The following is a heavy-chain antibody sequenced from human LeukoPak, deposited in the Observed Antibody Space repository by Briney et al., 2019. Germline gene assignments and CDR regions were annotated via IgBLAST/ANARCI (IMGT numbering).Heavy chain of an antibody. CDR2: MSERGGST. CDR3: AKRGVVVRGILVIGYHQEAYHYDF. V-gene: IGHV3-23*01. J-gene: IGHJ4*02. D-gene: IGHD3-10*01. Sequence: GGSLRLSCVVSGISLSNYAMTWVRQAPGKGLEWVSYMSERGGSTTYADSVKGRFTISRDTSLNTLYLQMNNLRAEDTAVYFCAKRGVVVRGILVIGYHQEAYHYDFWGQGVLVTVSS. CDR1: GISLSNYA.